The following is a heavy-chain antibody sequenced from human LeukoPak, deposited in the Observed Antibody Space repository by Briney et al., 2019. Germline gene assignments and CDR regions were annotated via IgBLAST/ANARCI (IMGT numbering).Heavy chain of an antibody. J-gene: IGHJ4*02. Sequence: PGRSLRLSCAASGFTFSTYGMHWVRQAPGKGLEWVAVIWYDGGTKYYADSVKGRFTISRDNSKDTLFLQMNNLRAEDTAIYYCARAVGPYDYWGQGTPVTVSS. CDR2: IWYDGGTK. V-gene: IGHV3-33*01. CDR3: ARAVGPYDY. CDR1: GFTFSTYG. D-gene: IGHD3-10*01.